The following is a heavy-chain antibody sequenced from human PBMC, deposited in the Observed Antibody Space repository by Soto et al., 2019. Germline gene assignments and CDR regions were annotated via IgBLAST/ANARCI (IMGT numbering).Heavy chain of an antibody. CDR3: ATDSAGRGPFDP. D-gene: IGHD3-10*01. Sequence: PSETLSLTCTISGGSFGTNYWSWIRQAPGKGLEWIGYTYHTGSTKYNPSLKSRATISVDTSKNQFSLTLNSAAAADTAVYYCATDSAGRGPFDPWGQGILVTVPQ. V-gene: IGHV4-59*13. CDR1: GGSFGTNY. CDR2: TYHTGST. J-gene: IGHJ5*02.